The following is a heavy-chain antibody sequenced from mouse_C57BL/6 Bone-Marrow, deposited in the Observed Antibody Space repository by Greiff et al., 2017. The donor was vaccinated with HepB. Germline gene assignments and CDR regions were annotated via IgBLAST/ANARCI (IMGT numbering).Heavy chain of an antibody. J-gene: IGHJ1*03. V-gene: IGHV1-39*01. Sequence: VQLQQSGPELVKPGAPVKISCKASGYSFPDYNMNWVKQSNGKSLEWIGVINPNYGTTSYNQKFKGKATLTVDQSSSTAYMPLNSLTSVDSAVNEGSRSIFYYYGSGHWYFSVWGTGTTVTVTS. D-gene: IGHD1-1*01. CDR1: GYSFPDYN. CDR2: INPNYGTT. CDR3: SRSIFYYYGSGHWYFSV.